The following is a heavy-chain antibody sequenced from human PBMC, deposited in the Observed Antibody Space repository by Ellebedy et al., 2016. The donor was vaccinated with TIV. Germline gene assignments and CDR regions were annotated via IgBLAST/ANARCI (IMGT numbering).Heavy chain of an antibody. Sequence: SETLSLTXAVSGGSISSSNWWSWVRQPPGKGLEWIGEIYYSGSTYYNPSLKSRVTISVDTSKNQFSLKLSSVTAADTAVYYCARGGSIAARRRIDYWGQGTLVTVSS. V-gene: IGHV4-4*02. D-gene: IGHD6-6*01. CDR1: GGSISSSNW. CDR3: ARGGSIAARRRIDY. J-gene: IGHJ4*02. CDR2: IYYSGST.